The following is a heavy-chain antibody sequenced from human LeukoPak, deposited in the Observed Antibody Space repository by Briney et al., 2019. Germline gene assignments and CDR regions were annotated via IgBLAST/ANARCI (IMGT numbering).Heavy chain of an antibody. CDR1: GYTFTDYY. CDR2: INPNSGDT. D-gene: IGHD6-19*01. J-gene: IGHJ4*02. V-gene: IGHV1-2*02. CDR3: ARETDYGYSSGWYTYYFDY. Sequence: GASVKVSCKASGYTFTDYYMHWVRQAPGQGFEWMGWINPNSGDTNYAQKFQGRVTMTRDTSISTAHMELSRLRSDDTAVYYCARETDYGYSSGWYTYYFDYWGQGTLVTVSS.